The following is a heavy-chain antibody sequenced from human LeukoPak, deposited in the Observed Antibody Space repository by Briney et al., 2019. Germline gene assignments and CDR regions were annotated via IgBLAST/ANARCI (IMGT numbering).Heavy chain of an antibody. J-gene: IGHJ4*02. CDR1: GFTFRSYN. CDR3: ARGASRADY. Sequence: GGSLRLSCAASGFTFRSYNMNWVRQAPGKRPEWVSSISSSSSYIYYADSVKGRFTITRDNAKNSLYLQMNSLRAEDTALYYCARGASRADYWGQGTLVTVSS. CDR2: ISSSSSYI. V-gene: IGHV3-21*01.